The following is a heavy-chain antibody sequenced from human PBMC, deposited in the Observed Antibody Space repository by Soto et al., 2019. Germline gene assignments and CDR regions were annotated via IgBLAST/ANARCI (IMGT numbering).Heavy chain of an antibody. Sequence: QVQLQESGPGLVKPSETLSLNCTVCGGSISGYYWSWIRQSPEKGLEWMGHVSYSGSTRYNPPLTNRGTISVDPSKNQFSLNLRSVTAADTAVYYCAMTVTTLYTWFDPWGQGILVTVSS. CDR1: GGSISGYY. D-gene: IGHD4-4*01. J-gene: IGHJ5*02. CDR3: AMTVTTLYTWFDP. CDR2: VSYSGST. V-gene: IGHV4-59*08.